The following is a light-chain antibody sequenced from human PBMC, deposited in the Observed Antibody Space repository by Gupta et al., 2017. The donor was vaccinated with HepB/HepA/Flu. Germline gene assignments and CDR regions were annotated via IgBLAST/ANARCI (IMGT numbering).Light chain of an antibody. J-gene: IGLJ3*02. CDR1: SSNSGSNS. V-gene: IGLV1-47*01. Sequence: QSVVTQPPSASGTPGQRVTISCSGSSSNSGSNSVTCYQQFPDTAPKLLLYRQTQRPAGVTDRFSGSTAGTSASLTIRGRPAEEEADYYWAAWADSLSTCVFGGGTTVTGL. CDR3: AAWADSLSTCV. CDR2: RQT.